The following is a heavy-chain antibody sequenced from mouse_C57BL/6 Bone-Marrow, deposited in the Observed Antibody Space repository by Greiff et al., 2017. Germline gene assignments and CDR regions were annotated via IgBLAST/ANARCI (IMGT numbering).Heavy chain of an antibody. J-gene: IGHJ2*01. V-gene: IGHV1-64*01. CDR1: GYTFTSYW. Sequence: QVQLQQPGAELVKPGASVKLSCKASGYTFTSYWMHWVKQRPGQGLEWIGMIHPNSGSTNYNEKFKSKATLTVDKSSSTAYMQLSSLTSEDSAVYYCARSGYDGPGYYFDYWGQGTTLTVSS. CDR3: ARSGYDGPGYYFDY. D-gene: IGHD2-14*01. CDR2: IHPNSGST.